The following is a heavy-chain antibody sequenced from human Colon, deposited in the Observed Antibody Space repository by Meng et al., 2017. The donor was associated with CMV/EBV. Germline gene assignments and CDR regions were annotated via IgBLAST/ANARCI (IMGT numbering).Heavy chain of an antibody. J-gene: IGHJ4*02. CDR1: FTFENYG. CDR3: ARTRPAVPGPTIYYFDS. CDR2: IKWSGGST. D-gene: IGHD3-3*01. V-gene: IGHV3-20*03. Sequence: FTFENYGMSWVRQAPGKGLEWVAGIKWSGGSTGYADSVKGRFTISRDNAKNSLDLQMNSLRAEDTALYYCARTRPAVPGPTIYYFDSWGQGTLVTVSS.